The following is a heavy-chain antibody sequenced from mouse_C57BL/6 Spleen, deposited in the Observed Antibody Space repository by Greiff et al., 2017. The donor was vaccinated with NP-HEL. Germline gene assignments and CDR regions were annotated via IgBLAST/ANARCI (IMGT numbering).Heavy chain of an antibody. V-gene: IGHV5-6*01. CDR1: GFHFSSHG. CDR3: ARTTYYSNFYAMDY. J-gene: IGHJ4*01. CDR2: ISSGGSYT. Sequence: EVNAVESGGDFVKPGGSLKLSCAASGFHFSSHGMSWVRQTPDKRLEWVATISSGGSYTYYPDSVKGRFTIAGDKAKNTLYLQISRLKSEDTAMYYCARTTYYSNFYAMDYWGQGTSVTVSS. D-gene: IGHD2-5*01.